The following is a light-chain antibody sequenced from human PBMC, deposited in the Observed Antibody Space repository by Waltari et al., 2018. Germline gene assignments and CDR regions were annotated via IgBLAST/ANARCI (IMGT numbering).Light chain of an antibody. V-gene: IGKV2-28*01. Sequence: DIVVTQSPLSLPVTPGEPASIPCRSSQSLLHSNGYNYLDWYLQNPGQSPQLLIYLGSNRASGVPDRFSGSGSGTDFTLKISRVEAEDVGVYYCMQSLRALWTFGQGTKVEIK. CDR3: MQSLRALWT. CDR1: QSLLHSNGYNY. J-gene: IGKJ1*01. CDR2: LGS.